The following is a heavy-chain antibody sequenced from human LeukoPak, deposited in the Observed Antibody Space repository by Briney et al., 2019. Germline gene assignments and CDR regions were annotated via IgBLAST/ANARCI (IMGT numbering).Heavy chain of an antibody. J-gene: IGHJ6*03. CDR3: ARGGQYYYYMDV. CDR1: GFTLSSYE. CDR2: IYGGGGT. Sequence: PGGSLRLSCAASGFTLSSYEMNWVRQAPGKGLEWVSVIYGGGGTYYADSVKGRFTISRDNSKNTLYLQMNSLRAEDTAVYYCARGGQYYYYMDVWGKGTTVTISS. V-gene: IGHV3-53*01.